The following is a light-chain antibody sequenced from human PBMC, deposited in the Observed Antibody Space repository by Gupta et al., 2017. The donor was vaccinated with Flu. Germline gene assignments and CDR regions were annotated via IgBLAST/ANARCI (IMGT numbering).Light chain of an antibody. J-gene: IGKJ5*01. Sequence: PPTSSLSPGERATLSGRTSQSVRRELAWYQQSPGRAPRLVIFDASHRATGIPARFSGSGSGTDFTLTISSLEPEDFAIYYCQQRDNWPVTFRQETRLEI. CDR3: QQRDNWPVT. V-gene: IGKV3-11*01. CDR2: DAS. CDR1: QSVRRE.